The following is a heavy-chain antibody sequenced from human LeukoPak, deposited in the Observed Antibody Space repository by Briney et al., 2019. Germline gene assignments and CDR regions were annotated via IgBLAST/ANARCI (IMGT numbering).Heavy chain of an antibody. Sequence: GGSLRLSCAASGFTFSSYSMNWVRQAPGKGLEWVSYISSSSSTIYYADSVKGRFTISRDNAKNSLYLQMNSLRAEDTAVYYCARDLEGITNKPQGSDYWGQGTLVTVST. V-gene: IGHV3-48*04. CDR2: ISSSSSTI. J-gene: IGHJ4*02. D-gene: IGHD1/OR15-1a*01. CDR3: ARDLEGITNKPQGSDY. CDR1: GFTFSSYS.